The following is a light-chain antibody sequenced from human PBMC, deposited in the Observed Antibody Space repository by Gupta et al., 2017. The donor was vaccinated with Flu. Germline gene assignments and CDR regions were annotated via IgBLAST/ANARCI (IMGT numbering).Light chain of an antibody. V-gene: IGKV3-11*01. CDR2: EAS. Sequence: IVLTQSPATLSLSPGDRAILSCRASQSVNIYLAWYKQKPGQPPRLLMFEASKRDAGIPDRFSGSGYGTDFTLTISTREPEDFAVYYCQQRSGLPMYTFGQGTKLE. J-gene: IGKJ2*01. CDR1: QSVNIY. CDR3: QQRSGLPMYT.